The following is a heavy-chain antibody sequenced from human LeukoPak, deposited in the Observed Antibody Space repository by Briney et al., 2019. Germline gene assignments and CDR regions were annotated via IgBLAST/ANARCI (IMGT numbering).Heavy chain of an antibody. CDR2: ISAYNGNT. V-gene: IGHV1-18*01. CDR1: GYTFTSYG. CDR3: ARGGVEQWLVLGGYYYYGMDV. J-gene: IGHJ6*02. D-gene: IGHD6-19*01. Sequence: ASVKVSCKASGYTFTSYGISWVRQAPGQGLEWMGWISAYNGNTNYAQKLQGRVTMTTDTSTSTAYMELRSLRSDDTAVYYCARGGVEQWLVLGGYYYYGMDVWGQGTTVTVSS.